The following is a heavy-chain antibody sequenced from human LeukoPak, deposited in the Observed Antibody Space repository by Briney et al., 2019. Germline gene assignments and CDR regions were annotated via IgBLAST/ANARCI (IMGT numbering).Heavy chain of an antibody. V-gene: IGHV1-8*01. CDR2: MNPNSGNT. CDR3: ARGSYYYDSSGPSGDY. CDR1: GYTFTSYD. Sequence: GSSEPVSCQACGYTFTSYDISWVRQATAQGLEWMGWMNPNSGNTGYAQKFQGRVTMPRNTSISTAYMELSSLRSEDTAVYYCARGSYYYDSSGPSGDYWGQGTLVTVSS. J-gene: IGHJ4*02. D-gene: IGHD3-22*01.